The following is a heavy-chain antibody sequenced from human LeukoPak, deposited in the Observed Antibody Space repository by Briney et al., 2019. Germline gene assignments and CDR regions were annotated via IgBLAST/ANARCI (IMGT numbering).Heavy chain of an antibody. J-gene: IGHJ3*02. V-gene: IGHV4-39*01. CDR2: IYYSGST. CDR3: ARAEQADAFDI. D-gene: IGHD1/OR15-1a*01. Sequence: PSETLSLTCTVSGGSISSSSYYWGWIRQPPGKGLEWIGSIYYSGSTYYNPSLKSRVTISVDTSKNQFSLKLSSVTAADTAVYYCARAEQADAFDIWGQGTMVTVSS. CDR1: GGSISSSSYY.